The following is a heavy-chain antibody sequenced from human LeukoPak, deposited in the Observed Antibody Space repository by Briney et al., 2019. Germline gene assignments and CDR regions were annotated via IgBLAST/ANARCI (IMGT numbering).Heavy chain of an antibody. Sequence: PGGSLRLSCVASGFTFSGCAMSWVRQAPGKGLEWVSAISGSGGITKNADSVKGRFSISRDNSKNTLYLQMNSLRAEDTAVYYCAKDRYTSYAGYDYWGQGTLVAVSS. D-gene: IGHD5-12*01. J-gene: IGHJ4*02. CDR3: AKDRYTSYAGYDY. CDR1: GFTFSGCA. V-gene: IGHV3-23*01. CDR2: ISGSGGIT.